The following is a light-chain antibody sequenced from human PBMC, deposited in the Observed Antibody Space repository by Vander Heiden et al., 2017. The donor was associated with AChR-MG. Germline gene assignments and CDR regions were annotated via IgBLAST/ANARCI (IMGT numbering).Light chain of an antibody. CDR1: QSVSNSY. J-gene: IGKJ2*01. V-gene: IGKV3-20*01. CDR2: GAS. CDR3: QQYCSSPYT. Sequence: EIVLTQSPGTLSLSPGERATLSCRASQSVSNSYLAWYQQKPGQAPGLLIYGASSRATGIPDRFSGSGSGTDFTLTISRLEPEDFAVYYCQQYCSSPYTFGQGTKLEIK.